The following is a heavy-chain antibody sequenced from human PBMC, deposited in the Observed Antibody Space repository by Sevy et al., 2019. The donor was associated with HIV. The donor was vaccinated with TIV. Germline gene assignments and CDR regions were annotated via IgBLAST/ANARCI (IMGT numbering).Heavy chain of an antibody. V-gene: IGHV3-30*02. Sequence: GGSLRLSCAASGFSFSSYGMHWVRQAPGKGLEWMSYIQYDGSNKDYADSMKGRFTISRDNSKNTLYLQMNSLRVGDTAVFYCVKEGGGEGGDHWGQGTLVTVSS. CDR1: GFSFSSYG. CDR2: IQYDGSNK. J-gene: IGHJ4*02. CDR3: VKEGGGEGGDH. D-gene: IGHD2-21*01.